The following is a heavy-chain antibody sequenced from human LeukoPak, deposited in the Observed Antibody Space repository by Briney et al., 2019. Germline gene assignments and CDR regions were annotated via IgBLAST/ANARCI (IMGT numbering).Heavy chain of an antibody. J-gene: IGHJ4*02. CDR1: GFTFSDYY. D-gene: IGHD5-18*01. V-gene: IGHV3-11*04. CDR3: ARDRGYTYGVPFDY. CDR2: IGSSGGTM. Sequence: GGSLRLSCAASGFTFSDYYMSWIRQAPGKGLEWVSHIGSSGGTMYYADSVKGRFTISRDNAKNSLYLQMNSLRVEDTAVYYCARDRGYTYGVPFDYWGQGTLVTVSS.